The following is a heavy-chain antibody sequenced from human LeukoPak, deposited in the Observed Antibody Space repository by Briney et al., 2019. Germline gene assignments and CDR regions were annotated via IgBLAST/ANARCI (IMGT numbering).Heavy chain of an antibody. D-gene: IGHD2-21*02. CDR3: ATGVVTGWSPDY. J-gene: IGHJ4*02. V-gene: IGHV3-23*01. CDR1: GFTFSSYA. Sequence: GGSLRLSCAASGFTFSSYAMSWVRQAPGKGLEWVSAIRESGRDTYYTDSVKARFTISRDNSRDTLYLQMNSLRAEDTAVYYCATGVVTGWSPDYWGQGTLVTVSS. CDR2: IRESGRDT.